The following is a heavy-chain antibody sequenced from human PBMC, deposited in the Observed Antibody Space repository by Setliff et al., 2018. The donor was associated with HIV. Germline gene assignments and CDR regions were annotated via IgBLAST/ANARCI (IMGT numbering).Heavy chain of an antibody. D-gene: IGHD3-16*01. CDR2: IYYSGST. CDR3: ARVPLSSPSRPGGYFDY. V-gene: IGHV4-31*03. J-gene: IGHJ4*02. Sequence: SLTCTVSGGSISSGAYYWSWIRQHPGKGLEWIGYIYYSGSTYYNPSLKSRVTISVDTSKNQFSLKLNSVTAADTAVYYCARVPLSSPSRPGGYFDYWGQGTLVTVSS. CDR1: GGSISSGAYY.